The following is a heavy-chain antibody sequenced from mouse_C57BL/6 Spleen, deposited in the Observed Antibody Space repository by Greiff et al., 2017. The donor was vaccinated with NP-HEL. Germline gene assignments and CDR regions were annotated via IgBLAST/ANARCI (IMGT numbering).Heavy chain of an antibody. CDR3: GIHYFDY. Sequence: QVQLQQSGPELVKPGASVKISCKASGYAFSGSWMNWVKQRPGKGLEWIGRIYPGDGDTNYNGKFKGKATLTADKSSSTAYMQLSSLTSEDSAVYFCGIHYFDYWGQGTTLTVSS. J-gene: IGHJ2*01. V-gene: IGHV1-82*01. CDR2: IYPGDGDT. CDR1: GYAFSGSW.